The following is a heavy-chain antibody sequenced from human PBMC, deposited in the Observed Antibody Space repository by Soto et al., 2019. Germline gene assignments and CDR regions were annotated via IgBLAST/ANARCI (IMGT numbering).Heavy chain of an antibody. J-gene: IGHJ5*02. CDR2: ISAYNGNT. V-gene: IGHV1-18*01. CDR1: GYTFTSYG. CDR3: ARDPPQYDILTGYYTTGWFDP. Sequence: QVQLVQSGAEVKKPGASVKVSCKASGYTFTSYGISWVRQAPGQGLEWMGWISAYNGNTNYAQKLQGRVTMTTDKATSTAYMELRILRSDDTALYYCARDPPQYDILTGYYTTGWFDPWGQGTLVTVSS. D-gene: IGHD3-9*01.